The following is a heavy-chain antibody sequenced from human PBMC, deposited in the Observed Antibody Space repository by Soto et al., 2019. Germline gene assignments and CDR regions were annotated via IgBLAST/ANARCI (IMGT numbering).Heavy chain of an antibody. CDR3: GARSGPTRGYYYMDV. V-gene: IGHV1-58*01. CDR2: IVVGSGNT. CDR1: GFTFSNSA. J-gene: IGHJ6*03. Sequence: QMQLVQSGPEVKEPGTSVKVSCKASGFTFSNSAVQWVRQARGERLEWIGWIVVGSGNTNYAQKLQERVTIIRDMPTSKAYGGLGGRRSEDRGVYYWGARSGPTRGYYYMDV. D-gene: IGHD5-12*01.